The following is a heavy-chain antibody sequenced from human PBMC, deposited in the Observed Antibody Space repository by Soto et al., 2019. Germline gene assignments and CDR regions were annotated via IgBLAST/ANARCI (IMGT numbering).Heavy chain of an antibody. D-gene: IGHD1-26*01. CDR3: ARDLAKGGGSAGFDY. CDR2: INPKSGGT. J-gene: IGHJ4*02. V-gene: IGHV1-2*02. CDR1: GYTFTVYY. Sequence: ASVKVSCKASGYTFTVYYMHWVRQAPGQGLAWMGWINPKSGGTMYPQKFQGRVTMTWDTSISTAYMALTRLRSDDTVVYYCARDLAKGGGSAGFDYWGQGTLVTVSS.